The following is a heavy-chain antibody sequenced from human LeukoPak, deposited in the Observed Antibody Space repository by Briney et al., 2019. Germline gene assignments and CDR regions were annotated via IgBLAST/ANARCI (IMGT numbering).Heavy chain of an antibody. CDR3: ARHAAAATNTWFDP. Sequence: SETLSLTCTVSGGSISNYYWSWIRQPPGKRLEWIGCIFYNGITTYNPSLKSRVTISLDTSRKQFSLKLNSVTAADTAAYYCARHAAAATNTWFDPWGQGTRVTVSS. CDR2: IFYNGIT. J-gene: IGHJ5*02. CDR1: GGSISNYY. D-gene: IGHD2-2*01. V-gene: IGHV4-59*08.